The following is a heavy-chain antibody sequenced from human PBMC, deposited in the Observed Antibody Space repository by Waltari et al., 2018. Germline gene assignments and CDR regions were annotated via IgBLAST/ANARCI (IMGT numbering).Heavy chain of an antibody. Sequence: EEHLVESGGGLVQPGGSLRLSCAASGFIFSNYEMNWIRQAPGKGLGWVSYIRSSGSTSYYADSAKGRFTSSRDNAKNSLYLQMNSLRAEDTAVYYCARRDDYGDDPFWTWGQGTLVTVSS. CDR3: ARRDDYGDDPFWT. V-gene: IGHV3-48*03. CDR2: IRSSGSTS. D-gene: IGHD4-17*01. CDR1: GFIFSNYE. J-gene: IGHJ5*02.